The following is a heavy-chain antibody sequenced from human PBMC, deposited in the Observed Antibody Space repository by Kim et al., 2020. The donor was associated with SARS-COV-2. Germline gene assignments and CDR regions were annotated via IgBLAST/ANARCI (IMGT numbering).Heavy chain of an antibody. D-gene: IGHD2-15*01. CDR3: AKEPFGYCSGGSCDGGAY. CDR2: IWYDGSNK. CDR1: GFTFSSYG. Sequence: GGSLRLSCAASGFTFSSYGMHWVRQAPGKGLEWVAVIWYDGSNKYYADSVKGRFTISRDNSKNTLYLQMNSLRAEDTAVYYCAKEPFGYCSGGSCDGGAYWGQGTLVTVSS. J-gene: IGHJ4*02. V-gene: IGHV3-33*06.